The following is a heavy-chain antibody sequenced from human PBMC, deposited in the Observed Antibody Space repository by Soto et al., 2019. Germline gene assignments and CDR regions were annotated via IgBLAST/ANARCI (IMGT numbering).Heavy chain of an antibody. D-gene: IGHD5-12*01. V-gene: IGHV1-2*04. CDR3: ARGYSGYDSASNWFDP. Sequence: ASVKVSCKASGYTFTGYYMHWVRQAPGQGLEWMGWINPNSGGTNYAQKFQGWVTMTRDTSISTAYMELSRLRSDDTAVYYCARGYSGYDSASNWFDPWGQGTLVTVYS. J-gene: IGHJ5*02. CDR2: INPNSGGT. CDR1: GYTFTGYY.